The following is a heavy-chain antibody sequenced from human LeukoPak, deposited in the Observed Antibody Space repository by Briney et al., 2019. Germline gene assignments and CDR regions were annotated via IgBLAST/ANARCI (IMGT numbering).Heavy chain of an antibody. CDR1: GYTFTSYY. CDR2: INPSGGST. Sequence: GASVKVSCKASGYTFTSYYMHWVRQAPGRGLEWMGIINPSGGSTNYAQKFQGRVTMTRDTSTSTVYMELSSLRSEDTAVYYCARETSTGCFDYWGQGTLVTVSS. CDR3: ARETSTGCFDY. V-gene: IGHV1-46*01. D-gene: IGHD4-17*01. J-gene: IGHJ4*02.